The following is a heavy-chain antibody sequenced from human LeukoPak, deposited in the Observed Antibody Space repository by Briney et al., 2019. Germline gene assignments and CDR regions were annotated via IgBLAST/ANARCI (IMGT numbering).Heavy chain of an antibody. CDR2: MNPNSGNT. Sequence: ASVKVSCKASGYTFTSYYMHWVRQATGQGLEWMGWMNPNSGNTGYAQKFQGRVTMTRNTSISTAHMELSSLRSEDTAVYYCARGSGGSGMYYFDYWGQGTLVTVSS. D-gene: IGHD3-10*01. J-gene: IGHJ4*02. V-gene: IGHV1-8*02. CDR3: ARGSGGSGMYYFDY. CDR1: GYTFTSYY.